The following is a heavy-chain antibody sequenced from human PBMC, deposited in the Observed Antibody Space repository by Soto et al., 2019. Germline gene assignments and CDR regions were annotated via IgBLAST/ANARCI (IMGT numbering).Heavy chain of an antibody. J-gene: IGHJ6*03. V-gene: IGHV3-48*01. CDR2: ISSSSNTI. CDR3: ARDSVVAATDDYYYYMDV. CDR1: GFTFSSYS. Sequence: EVQLMESGGGLVQPGGSLRLSCAGSGFTFSSYSMNWVRQAPGKGLEWVSYISSSSNTIYYADSVKGRFTISRDNAKTSLYLQMNSLRAEDTAMYYCARDSVVAATDDYYYYMDVWGKGTTVTISS. D-gene: IGHD2-15*01.